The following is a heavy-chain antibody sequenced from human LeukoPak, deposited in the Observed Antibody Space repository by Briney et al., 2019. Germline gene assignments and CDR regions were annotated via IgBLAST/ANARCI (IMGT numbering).Heavy chain of an antibody. V-gene: IGHV3-21*01. CDR3: ARDSDSSGWLDYYMDV. D-gene: IGHD6-19*01. CDR1: GFTFSSYS. J-gene: IGHJ6*03. Sequence: GGSLRLSCAASGFTFSSYSMNWVRQAPGKGLEWVSSISSSSSYIYYADSVKGRFTISRDNAENSLYLQMNNLRAEDTAVYYCARDSDSSGWLDYYMDVWGKGTTVTVSS. CDR2: ISSSSSYI.